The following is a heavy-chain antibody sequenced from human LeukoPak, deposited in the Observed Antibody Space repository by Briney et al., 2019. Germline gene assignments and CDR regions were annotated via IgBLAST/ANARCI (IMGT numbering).Heavy chain of an antibody. CDR1: GGSISSYY. CDR3: ARGIAARLLY. V-gene: IGHV4-59*01. D-gene: IGHD6-6*01. CDR2: IYYSGST. J-gene: IGHJ4*02. Sequence: SETLSLTCTVSGGSISSYYWSWIRQPPGKGLEWIGYIYYSGSTSYNPSLKSRVTISVDTSKNQFSLKLSSVTAADTAVYYCARGIAARLLYWGQGTLVTVSS.